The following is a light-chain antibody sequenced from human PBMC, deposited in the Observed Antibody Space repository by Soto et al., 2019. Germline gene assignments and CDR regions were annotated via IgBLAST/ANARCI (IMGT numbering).Light chain of an antibody. Sequence: DIVMTQSPLSLPVTPGEPASISCRSSQSLLHSNGYNYLDWYLQKPGQSPQLLIYLGSTRAAGVPDRFSGSESGTDFTLKISRVEAEDVGVYYCMQALQTPAFGQGTKVEIK. CDR1: QSLLHSNGYNY. J-gene: IGKJ1*01. CDR2: LGS. V-gene: IGKV2-28*01. CDR3: MQALQTPA.